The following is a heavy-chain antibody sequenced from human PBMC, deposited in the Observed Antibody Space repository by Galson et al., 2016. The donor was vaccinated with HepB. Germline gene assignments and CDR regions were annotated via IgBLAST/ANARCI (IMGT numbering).Heavy chain of an antibody. J-gene: IGHJ5*01. CDR2: IWNDGRTT. CDR3: ATDGPPTAVVGAALDS. Sequence: SLRLSCATSGLSFSVRGMHWVRQAPGKGLEWVAVIWNDGRTTYYGDSVKGRFIISRDNSRETLYLQMNSLRVDDTAIYYCATDGPPTAVVGAALDSWGQGTLVTVSS. V-gene: IGHV3-33*01. CDR1: GLSFSVRG. D-gene: IGHD2-15*01.